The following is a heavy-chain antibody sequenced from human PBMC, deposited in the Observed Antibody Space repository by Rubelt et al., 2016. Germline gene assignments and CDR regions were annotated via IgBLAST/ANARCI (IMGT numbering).Heavy chain of an antibody. J-gene: IGHJ3*01. CDR2: IYANGNT. CDR1: GFIFRSYW. CDR3: ISYV. Sequence: EVQLVESGGGLLQPGGSLRLSCAASGFIFRSYWMHWVRQVPGKGLVWVSSIYANGNTHYADSMKGRLTISRDNSKNTVFLQMNSLRVDDTAVYYCISYVWGQGTMVTVSS. V-gene: IGHV3-66*01.